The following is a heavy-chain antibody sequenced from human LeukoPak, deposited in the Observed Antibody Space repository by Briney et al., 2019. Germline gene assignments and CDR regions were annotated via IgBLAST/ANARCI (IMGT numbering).Heavy chain of an antibody. V-gene: IGHV3-30*03. Sequence: GGSLRLSCAASGFTFSHSGMHWVRQAPGKGLEWVAVISYDGRNKYYADSVKGRFTISRGDSKNTLYLQMGSLRAEDMAVYYCARVDLPGNYYDSSGRDYWGQGTLVTVSS. CDR1: GFTFSHSG. J-gene: IGHJ4*02. CDR2: ISYDGRNK. D-gene: IGHD3-22*01. CDR3: ARVDLPGNYYDSSGRDY.